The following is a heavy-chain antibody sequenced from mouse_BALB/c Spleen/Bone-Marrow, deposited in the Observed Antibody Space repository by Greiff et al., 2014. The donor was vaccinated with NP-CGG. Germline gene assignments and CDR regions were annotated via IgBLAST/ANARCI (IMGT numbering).Heavy chain of an antibody. CDR2: INPGSGGT. V-gene: IGHV1-54*01. Sequence: QVQLQQPGAELVRPGTSAKVSCKASGYAFTNYLIEWVKQRPGQGLEWIGMINPGSGGTNYNEKFKGKATLTADKSSSTAYMQLSSLTSDDSAVYFCARRDGSYFDYWGQGTTLTVSS. J-gene: IGHJ2*01. CDR1: GYAFTNYL. D-gene: IGHD3-3*01. CDR3: ARRDGSYFDY.